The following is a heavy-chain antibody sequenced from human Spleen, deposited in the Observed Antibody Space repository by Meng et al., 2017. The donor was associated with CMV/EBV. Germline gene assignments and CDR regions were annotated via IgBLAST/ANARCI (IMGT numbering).Heavy chain of an antibody. J-gene: IGHJ6*02. CDR2: INPDSDYI. D-gene: IGHD3-3*01. CDR1: GFTFKTFT. Sequence: GESLKISCAASGFTFKTFTMSWVRQAPGRGLEWVSSINPDSDYIQSADSLKGRFTISRDNGKNTLYLHISSLRVEDTAVYYCAGFGVTITNGLDVWGQGTTVTVSS. CDR3: AGFGVTITNGLDV. V-gene: IGHV3-21*01.